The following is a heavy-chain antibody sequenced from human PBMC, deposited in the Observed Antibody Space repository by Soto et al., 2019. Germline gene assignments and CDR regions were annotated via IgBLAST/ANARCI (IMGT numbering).Heavy chain of an antibody. D-gene: IGHD6-19*01. J-gene: IGHJ4*02. CDR1: GDSVSSNTAA. Sequence: PXQALSLPFASSGDSVSSNTAAWNLIRSSPSRGLEWLGRTYYRSNWRHDYAVSVKSRITVNPDTSKNHLSLQLNSVTPDDTAVYYCARGVAGSGFDLWGQGTLVTVSS. CDR2: TYYRSNWRH. CDR3: ARGVAGSGFDL. V-gene: IGHV6-1*01.